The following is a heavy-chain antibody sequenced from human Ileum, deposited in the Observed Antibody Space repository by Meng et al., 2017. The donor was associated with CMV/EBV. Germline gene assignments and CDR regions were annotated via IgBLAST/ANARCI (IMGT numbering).Heavy chain of an antibody. CDR2: IDHSGNT. D-gene: IGHD2-2*01. J-gene: IGHJ5*02. CDR3: ATVRGGCSRTSCYPAT. CDR1: VAISSSDW. Sequence: VAISSSDWWTWVRQPPGKGLEWIGDIDHSGNTYYNPSLKSRVTISVDKSKNLFSLNLYSVTVADTAVYYCATVRGGCSRTSCYPATWGPGTLVTVSS. V-gene: IGHV4-4*02.